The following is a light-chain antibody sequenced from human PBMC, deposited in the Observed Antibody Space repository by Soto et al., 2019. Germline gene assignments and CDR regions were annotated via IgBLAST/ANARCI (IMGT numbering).Light chain of an antibody. CDR3: QYYGYSPT. CDR1: QSLSSTY. J-gene: IGKJ1*01. Sequence: ELTQSPGTLALSPGQTATLSCRASQSLSSTYLAWIQQKPGQAPRLLIYGTSHWASGISERFGGSGSGSSFTLTISGLEPEESAVYACQYYGYSPTFGQGTKVEIK. V-gene: IGKV3-20*01. CDR2: GTS.